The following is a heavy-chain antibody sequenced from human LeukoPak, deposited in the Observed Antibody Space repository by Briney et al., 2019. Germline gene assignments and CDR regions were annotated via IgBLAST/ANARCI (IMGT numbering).Heavy chain of an antibody. CDR3: ATYSGAHHKTFDD. CDR2: VSSSGST. D-gene: IGHD1-26*01. Sequence: SETLSLTCTVSGDSISSGDYYWSWIRQPAGKGLEWIGRVSSSGSTNYNPSLKSRVTISVDTSKNQFSLKLSSVTAADTAVYFCATYSGAHHKTFDDWGQGTLVTVSS. CDR1: GDSISSGDYY. J-gene: IGHJ4*02. V-gene: IGHV4-61*02.